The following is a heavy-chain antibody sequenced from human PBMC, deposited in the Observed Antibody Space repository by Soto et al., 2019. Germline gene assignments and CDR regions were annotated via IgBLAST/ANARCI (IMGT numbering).Heavy chain of an antibody. CDR2: IYHSGTT. V-gene: IGHV4-4*02. CDR3: AFPATADFDY. D-gene: IGHD6-13*01. J-gene: IGHJ4*02. CDR1: GGSISSTNW. Sequence: LRRPLYLSCAVSGGSISSTNWWTWVRQYPGRGLEWIGEIYHSGTTNYSPSLKSRVNIAVDMSTNHFSLTLISVTAADTAVYYCAFPATADFDYWGKGILVTVSS.